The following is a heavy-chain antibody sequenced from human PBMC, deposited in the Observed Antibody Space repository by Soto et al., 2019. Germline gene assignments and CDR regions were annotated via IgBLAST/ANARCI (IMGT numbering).Heavy chain of an antibody. CDR3: ATDLNGDIVAPQGMDV. J-gene: IGHJ6*02. V-gene: IGHV1-24*01. CDR1: GYTLTELS. Sequence: GASVKVSCKVSGYTLTELSMHWVRQAPGKGLEWMGGFDTEDGETIYAQKIKGRVTMTKDTSTDTAYIKLSNLKNENTTENYCATDLNGDIVAPQGMDVWGQGTTVTVSS. D-gene: IGHD5-12*01. CDR2: FDTEDGET.